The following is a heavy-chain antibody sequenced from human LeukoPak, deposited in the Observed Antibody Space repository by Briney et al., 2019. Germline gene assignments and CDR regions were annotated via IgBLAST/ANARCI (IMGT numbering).Heavy chain of an antibody. Sequence: PSETLSLTCTVSDASISSNNYSWGWIRQPPGKGLEWIGSLSYSGRTYYNPSLKSRVTISVDTSKNQFSLKLSSVTAADTAVYYCARQKNWILSLYYIDVWVKGTTVTVSS. D-gene: IGHD1-1*01. V-gene: IGHV4-39*01. CDR1: DASISSNNYS. CDR2: LSYSGRT. CDR3: ARQKNWILSLYYIDV. J-gene: IGHJ6*03.